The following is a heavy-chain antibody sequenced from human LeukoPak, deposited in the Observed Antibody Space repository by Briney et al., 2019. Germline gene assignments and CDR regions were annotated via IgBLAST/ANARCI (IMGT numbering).Heavy chain of an antibody. Sequence: ASVKVSCKASGGTFSSYAISWVRQAPGQGLEWVGGIIPIFGTANYAQKFQGRVTITADESTSTAYMELSSLRSEDTAVYYCARSPLGYCTNGVCYTGPYGMDVWGQGTTVTVSS. D-gene: IGHD2-8*01. CDR2: IIPIFGTA. V-gene: IGHV1-69*13. J-gene: IGHJ6*02. CDR3: ARSPLGYCTNGVCYTGPYGMDV. CDR1: GGTFSSYA.